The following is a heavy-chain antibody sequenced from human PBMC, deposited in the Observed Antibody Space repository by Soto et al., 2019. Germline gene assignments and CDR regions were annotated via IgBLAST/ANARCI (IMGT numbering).Heavy chain of an antibody. V-gene: IGHV4-34*01. CDR2: INHSGST. J-gene: IGHJ5*02. CDR3: ASTWSTLGIAAAGTSWFDP. Sequence: QVQLQQWGAGLLKPSETLSLTCAVYGGSFSGYYWSWIRQPPGKGLEWIGEINHSGSTNYNPSLKSRVTISVDTSKNQFPLKLSSVTAADTAVYYCASTWSTLGIAAAGTSWFDPWGKGTLVTVSS. CDR1: GGSFSGYY. D-gene: IGHD6-13*01.